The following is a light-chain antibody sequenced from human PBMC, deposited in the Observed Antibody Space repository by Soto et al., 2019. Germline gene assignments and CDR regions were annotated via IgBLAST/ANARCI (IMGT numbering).Light chain of an antibody. J-gene: IGKJ2*01. V-gene: IGKV1-5*03. CDR1: QSISVW. CDR3: QQYNTYSRT. Sequence: DIPMTQSPSTLSASVGDRVTITCRASQSISVWLAWYQQRPGKAPNLLIYKASSLESGVPSRFSGSASGTEFTLTISSLQPDDFATYYCQQYNTYSRTFGQGTKLEIK. CDR2: KAS.